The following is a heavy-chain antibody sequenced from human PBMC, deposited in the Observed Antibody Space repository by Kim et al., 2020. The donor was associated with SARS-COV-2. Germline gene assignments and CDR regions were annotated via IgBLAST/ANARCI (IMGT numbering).Heavy chain of an antibody. J-gene: IGHJ4*02. CDR3: VSTQTFDY. CDR2: DGSEK. Sequence: DGSEKNFVDSGKGRFTISRDNAKNSLYLQMNSLRVEDTAVYYCVSTQTFDYWGQGNLVIISS. V-gene: IGHV3-7*01.